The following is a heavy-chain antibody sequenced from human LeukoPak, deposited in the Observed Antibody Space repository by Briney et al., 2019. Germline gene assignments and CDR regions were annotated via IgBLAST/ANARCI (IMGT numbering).Heavy chain of an antibody. CDR2: IFEIGNT. Sequence: PSETLSLTCSVSGGSINNYYWTWIRQPPGKGLEWVGYIFEIGNTNYNPSLKSRVTVSLETSKNRFSLRLNSVTAADTAVYYCARGMMPDWFDFWGQGTLVTVSS. CDR3: ARGMMPDWFDF. CDR1: GGSINNYY. D-gene: IGHD2-2*01. V-gene: IGHV4-59*01. J-gene: IGHJ5*01.